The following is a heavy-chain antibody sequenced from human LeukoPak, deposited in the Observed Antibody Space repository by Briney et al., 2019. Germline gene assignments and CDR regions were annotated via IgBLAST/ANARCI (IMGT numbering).Heavy chain of an antibody. CDR1: GFTFDDYA. V-gene: IGHV3-9*03. Sequence: PGGSLRLSCAASGFTFDDYAMHWVRQAPGKGLEWVSGISWNSGSIGYADSVKGRFTISRDNAKNSLYLQMNSLRAEDMALYYCAKDIIAAAGSGSFDYRGQGTLVTVYS. CDR2: ISWNSGSI. J-gene: IGHJ4*02. CDR3: AKDIIAAAGSGSFDY. D-gene: IGHD6-13*01.